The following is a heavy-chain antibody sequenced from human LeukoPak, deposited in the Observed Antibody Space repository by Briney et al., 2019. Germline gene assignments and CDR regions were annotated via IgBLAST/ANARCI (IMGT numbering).Heavy chain of an antibody. D-gene: IGHD5-18*01. CDR2: IIPIFGTA. J-gene: IGHJ4*02. Sequence: SVKVSCKAPGGTFSSYVINWVRQAPGQGLEWMGGIIPIFGTANYAQKFQGRVTITADKSTSTAYMELSSLRSDDTAVYYCARDPGPRYSYGSDYWGQGTLVTVSS. CDR3: ARDPGPRYSYGSDY. V-gene: IGHV1-69*06. CDR1: GGTFSSYV.